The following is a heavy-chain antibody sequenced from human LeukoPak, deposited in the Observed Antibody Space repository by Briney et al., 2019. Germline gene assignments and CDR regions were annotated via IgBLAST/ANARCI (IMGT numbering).Heavy chain of an antibody. CDR2: INPNSGGT. V-gene: IGHV1-2*02. Sequence: ASVKVSCKASGYTFTGFYMHWVRQAPGQGLEWMGWINPNSGGTNYAQKFQGRVTMTRDTSIGTAYMELSRLRSDDTAVYYCATVAGHSSSRTSEYYFDYWGQGTLVTVSS. D-gene: IGHD6-6*01. CDR1: GYTFTGFY. J-gene: IGHJ4*02. CDR3: ATVAGHSSSRTSEYYFDY.